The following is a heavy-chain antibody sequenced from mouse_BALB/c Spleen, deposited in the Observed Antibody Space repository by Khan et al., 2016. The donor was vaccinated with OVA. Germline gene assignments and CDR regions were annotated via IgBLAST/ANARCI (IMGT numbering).Heavy chain of an antibody. CDR2: INPGSGGT. V-gene: IGHV1-54*01. Sequence: QVQLQQSGAELVRPGTSVKVSCKASGYAFTNYLIEWVKQRPGQGLEWIGVINPGSGGTNYNEEFKGKATLTADKSSSTAYMQLSSLTSDDSAVYFCARRDYAMDYWGQGTSVTVSS. J-gene: IGHJ4*01. CDR1: GYAFTNYL. CDR3: ARRDYAMDY.